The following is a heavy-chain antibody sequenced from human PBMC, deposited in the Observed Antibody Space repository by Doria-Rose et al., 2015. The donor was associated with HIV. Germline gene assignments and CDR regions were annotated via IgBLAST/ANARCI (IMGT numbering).Heavy chain of an antibody. V-gene: IGHV4-34*01. CDR2: INHSGST. D-gene: IGHD1-1*01. Sequence: QVQLQESGAGLVKPSETLSLTCAVFGGSFRGYYWSWIRQPPGKGLEWIGEINHSGSTNYRTSLKSRVTISLDTSKNLFSLKLSSVTAADTAVYYCARGLLRGGWNDVDYYYGMDVWGQGTTVTVSS. J-gene: IGHJ6*02. CDR3: ARGLLRGGWNDVDYYYGMDV. CDR1: GGSFRGYY.